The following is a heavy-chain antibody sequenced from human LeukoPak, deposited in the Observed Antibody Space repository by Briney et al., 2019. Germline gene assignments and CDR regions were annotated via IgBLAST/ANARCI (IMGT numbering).Heavy chain of an antibody. CDR3: AREYCTNGVCYENYFDY. CDR1: GYTFTSYG. J-gene: IGHJ4*02. Sequence: ASVKVSCKASGYTFTSYGISWVRQAPGQGLEWMVWISAYNGNTNYAQKLQGRVTMTTDTSTSTAYMELRSLRSDDTAVYYCAREYCTNGVCYENYFDYWGRGTLVTVSS. CDR2: ISAYNGNT. D-gene: IGHD2-8*01. V-gene: IGHV1-18*01.